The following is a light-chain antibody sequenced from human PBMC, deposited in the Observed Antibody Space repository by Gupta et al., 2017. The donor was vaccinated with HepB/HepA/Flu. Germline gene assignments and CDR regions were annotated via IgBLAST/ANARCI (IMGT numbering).Light chain of an antibody. CDR2: DNN. CDR1: SSNFGNYF. J-gene: IGLJ2*01. V-gene: IGLV1-51*01. Sequence: QSVLTQPPSVSAAPGQKVTISCSGSSSNFGNYFVSWYQQLPGTAPKLLMYDNNKRPSGIPDRFSGSKSGTSATLTVNGLQTGDEAEYYCGKWDSNLNIGVFGGGTKLTVL. CDR3: GKWDSNLNIGV.